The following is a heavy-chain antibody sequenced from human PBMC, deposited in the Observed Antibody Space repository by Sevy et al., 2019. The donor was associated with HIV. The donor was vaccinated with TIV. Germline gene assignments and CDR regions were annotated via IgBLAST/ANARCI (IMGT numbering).Heavy chain of an antibody. CDR2: ISYGGSS. J-gene: IGHJ1*01. D-gene: IGHD6-13*01. CDR1: GDSISSNKYY. V-gene: IGHV4-39*01. CDR3: ARRVAAAGKGNEYFQH. Sequence: SETLSLTCTVSGDSISSNKYYWAWIRQPPGKGLEWIGSISYGGSSYYNPSLHSRVTLSVDTCKNQFSLNLNSVTAADTAKYYGARRVAAAGKGNEYFQHWGRGTLVTVSS.